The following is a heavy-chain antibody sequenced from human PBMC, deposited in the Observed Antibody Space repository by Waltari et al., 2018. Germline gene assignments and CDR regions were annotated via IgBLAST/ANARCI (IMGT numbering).Heavy chain of an antibody. CDR3: ARVANYYDFDY. J-gene: IGHJ4*02. D-gene: IGHD3-10*01. V-gene: IGHV1-2*02. Sequence: QVQLVQSGAEVQKPGASLMVSCKASGYTFIDYYIHWVRQAPGQGLEWMGWIKPNSGDTNFAQNCRGRLTMTRYTSITTAYMELNRLRSDDTAVYYCARVANYYDFDYWGQGTLVTVSS. CDR2: IKPNSGDT. CDR1: GYTFIDYY.